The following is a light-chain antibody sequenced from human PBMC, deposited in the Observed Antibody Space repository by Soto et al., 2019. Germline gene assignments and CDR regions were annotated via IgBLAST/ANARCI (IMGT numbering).Light chain of an antibody. J-gene: IGKJ5*01. CDR1: QGISSW. Sequence: DIQMTQPPSSLSASVGDRVTITCRASQGISSWLAWYQQKPEKAPKSLIYAASSLHSGVPSRFSGSASGTDFTLTVNGLQPEDFATYYCQQYNSYPYTFGQGTRLEIK. CDR2: AAS. CDR3: QQYNSYPYT. V-gene: IGKV1D-16*01.